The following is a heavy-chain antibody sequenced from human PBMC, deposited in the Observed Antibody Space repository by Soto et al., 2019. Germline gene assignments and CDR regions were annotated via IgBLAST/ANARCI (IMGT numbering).Heavy chain of an antibody. V-gene: IGHV3-21*01. CDR1: GNTFGSRA. Sequence: GRSLRLFSVASGNTFGSRAIRRVLQAPGEGLARVYSINYRCSHLYYAYSVRGRFTMSSVNAECSLFLQMDSLRVEDTAVYYCARGYRISGSTRLGYYYYGMDVWDQGTTVTVAS. D-gene: IGHD1-7*01. CDR2: INYRCSHL. CDR3: ARGYRISGSTRLGYYYYGMDV. J-gene: IGHJ6*02.